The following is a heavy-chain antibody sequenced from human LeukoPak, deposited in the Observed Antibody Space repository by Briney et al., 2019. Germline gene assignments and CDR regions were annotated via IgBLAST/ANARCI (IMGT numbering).Heavy chain of an antibody. CDR2: IYTSGST. CDR3: ASHMRGSGYNAAFDY. Sequence: SETLSLTCTVSGGSISSYYWSWIRQPAGKGLEWSGRIYTSGSTNYNPSLKSRVTMSVDTSKNQFSLKLSSVTAADTAVYYCASHMRGSGYNAAFDYWGQGTLVTVSS. D-gene: IGHD3-22*01. J-gene: IGHJ4*02. V-gene: IGHV4-4*07. CDR1: GGSISSYY.